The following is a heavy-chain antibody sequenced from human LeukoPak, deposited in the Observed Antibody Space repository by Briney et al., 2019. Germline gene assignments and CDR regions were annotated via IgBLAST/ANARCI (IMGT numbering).Heavy chain of an antibody. Sequence: PSQTLSLTCTVSGGSISSGGYCWSWIRQHPGKGLEWIGYIYYSGSTYYNPSLKSRVTISVDTSKNQFSLKLSSVTAADTAVYYCARDGLRSLDYWGQGTLVTVSS. J-gene: IGHJ4*02. CDR3: ARDGLRSLDY. CDR2: IYYSGST. V-gene: IGHV4-31*03. CDR1: GGSISSGGYC. D-gene: IGHD3-3*01.